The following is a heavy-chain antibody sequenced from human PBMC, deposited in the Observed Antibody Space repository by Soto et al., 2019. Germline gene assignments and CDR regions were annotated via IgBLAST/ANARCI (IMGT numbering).Heavy chain of an antibody. CDR2: ISSSSSFI. V-gene: IGHV3-21*01. J-gene: IGHJ2*01. D-gene: IGHD3-10*01. Sequence: EVQLVESGGGLVKPGGSLRLSCAASGFTFSSYSMNWVRQAPGKGLEWVSSISSSSSFIYQADSLKGRFTISRDNAKNSLSLQMISLRAEDTAVYYCAIDRDWYFDLWCRGTLLTVSS. CDR1: GFTFSSYS. CDR3: AIDRDWYFDL.